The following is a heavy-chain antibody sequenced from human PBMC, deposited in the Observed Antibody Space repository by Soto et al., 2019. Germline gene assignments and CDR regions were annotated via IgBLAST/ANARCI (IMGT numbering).Heavy chain of an antibody. J-gene: IGHJ5*02. D-gene: IGHD2-8*02. V-gene: IGHV4-39*01. Sequence: SETLSLTCTVSGGSISSSSYYWGWIRQPPGKGLEWIGSIYYSGSTYYNPSLTSRVTIPVDTPNNQFSLKLSSVTAADTAVYYCASLVRRGGWFDPWGQGTLVTVPQ. CDR2: IYYSGST. CDR3: ASLVRRGGWFDP. CDR1: GGSISSSSYY.